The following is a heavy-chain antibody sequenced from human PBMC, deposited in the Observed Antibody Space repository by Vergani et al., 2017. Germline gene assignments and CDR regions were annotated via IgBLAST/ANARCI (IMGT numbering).Heavy chain of an antibody. CDR1: GGSFSGYY. Sequence: QVQLQQWGAGLLKPSETLSLTCAVYGGSFSGYYWSWIRQPPGKGLEWIGEINHSGSTNYNPSLKSRVTISVHTSKNQFSLKLSSVTAADTAVYYCARGEGSPYYYYGMDVWGQGTTVTVSS. J-gene: IGHJ6*02. CDR2: INHSGST. V-gene: IGHV4-34*01. CDR3: ARGEGSPYYYYGMDV.